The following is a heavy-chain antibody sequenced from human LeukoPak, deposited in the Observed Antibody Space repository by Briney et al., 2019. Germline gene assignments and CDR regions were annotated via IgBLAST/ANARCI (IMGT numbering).Heavy chain of an antibody. J-gene: IGHJ6*03. CDR2: INHSGST. CDR3: ARGSRSYYYYYMDV. CDR1: GGSFSGYY. V-gene: IGHV4-34*01. Sequence: SETLSLTCAVYGGSFSGYYWSWIRQPPGKGLEWIGEINHSGSTNYNPSLKSRVTISVDTSKNQFSLKLYSVTAADTAVYYCARGSRSYYYYYMDVWGKGTTVTVSS.